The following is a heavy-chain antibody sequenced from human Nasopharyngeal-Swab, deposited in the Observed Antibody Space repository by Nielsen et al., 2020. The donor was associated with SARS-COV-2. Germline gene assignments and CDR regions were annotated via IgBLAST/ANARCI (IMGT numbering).Heavy chain of an antibody. Sequence: GESLKISCAASGFTFSSYSMNWVRQAPGKGLEWVSYISSSSSTIYYADSVKGRFTISRDKAKNSLYLQMNSLRDEDTAVYYCAREPAARPPAPDYYYYYGMDVWGQGTTVTVSS. D-gene: IGHD6-6*01. CDR1: GFTFSSYS. CDR3: AREPAARPPAPDYYYYYGMDV. J-gene: IGHJ6*02. V-gene: IGHV3-48*02. CDR2: ISSSSSTI.